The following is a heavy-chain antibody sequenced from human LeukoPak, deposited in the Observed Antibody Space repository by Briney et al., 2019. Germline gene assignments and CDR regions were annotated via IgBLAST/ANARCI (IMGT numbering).Heavy chain of an antibody. CDR3: ARVGVDLEYCSGGSCYSNYYYYGMDV. J-gene: IGHJ6*02. Sequence: APVKVSCKASGYTFTSYYMHWVRQSPGQGLEWMGIINPSGGSTSYAQQFKGRVTMTRDTSTSTVYMELSSLRSDDTAVYYCARVGVDLEYCSGGSCYSNYYYYGMDVWGQGATVTVSS. D-gene: IGHD2-15*01. CDR1: GYTFTSYY. V-gene: IGHV1-46*01. CDR2: INPSGGST.